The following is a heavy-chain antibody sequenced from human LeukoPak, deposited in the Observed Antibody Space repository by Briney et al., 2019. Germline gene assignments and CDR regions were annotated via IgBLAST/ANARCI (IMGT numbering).Heavy chain of an antibody. Sequence: GRSLRLSCAASGFTFSSYGMHWVRQAPGKGLEWVAVISYVGSNKYYADSVKGRFTISRDNSKSTLYLQMNSLRAEDTAVYYCAGVPSGPYYFDYWGQGTLVTVSS. D-gene: IGHD4/OR15-4a*01. CDR1: GFTFSSYG. CDR2: ISYVGSNK. J-gene: IGHJ4*02. CDR3: AGVPSGPYYFDY. V-gene: IGHV3-30*03.